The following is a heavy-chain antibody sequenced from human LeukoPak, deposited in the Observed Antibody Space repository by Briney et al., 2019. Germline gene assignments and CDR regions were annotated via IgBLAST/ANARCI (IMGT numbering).Heavy chain of an antibody. D-gene: IGHD6-13*01. CDR1: GFTFRDYA. V-gene: IGHV3-33*05. CDR3: ARDELGDY. CDR2: ISSDGKTDPN. Sequence: GGSLRLSCVVSGFTFRDYAMNWFRQAPGKGLEWVAVISSDGKTDPNYYSGSARGRFTISRDNSRNVLYLQMNSLSGEDTAIYYCARDELGDYWGRGTPVAVAS. J-gene: IGHJ4*02.